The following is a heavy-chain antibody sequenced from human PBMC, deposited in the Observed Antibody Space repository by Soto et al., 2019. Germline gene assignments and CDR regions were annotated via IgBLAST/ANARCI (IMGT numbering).Heavy chain of an antibody. CDR2: ISWNSGSI. D-gene: IGHD3-3*01. CDR3: AKVPFGGQGDAFDI. CDR1: GFTFDDYA. V-gene: IGHV3-9*01. J-gene: IGHJ3*02. Sequence: EVQLVESGGGLVQPGRSLRLSCAASGFTFDDYAMHWVRQAPGKGLEWVSGISWNSGSIGYADSVKGRFTISRDNAKNSLYLQMKSLRAEDTALYYCAKVPFGGQGDAFDIWGQGTMVTVSS.